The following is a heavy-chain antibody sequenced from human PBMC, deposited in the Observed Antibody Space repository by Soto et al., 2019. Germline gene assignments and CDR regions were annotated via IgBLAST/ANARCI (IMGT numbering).Heavy chain of an antibody. Sequence: QFQLVQSGAEVKKPGSSVKVSCKASGGSFNSYTFHWVRQAPGQGLEWMGRIITFGNIATYAQAFQDRVTISADRAATTVDTELRSLTSKDTAVYYCARDKDVINAAIGMAYWGQGTLVTVSS. CDR1: GGSFNSYT. CDR3: ARDKDVINAAIGMAY. CDR2: IITFGNIA. V-gene: IGHV1-69*08. J-gene: IGHJ4*02. D-gene: IGHD6-13*01.